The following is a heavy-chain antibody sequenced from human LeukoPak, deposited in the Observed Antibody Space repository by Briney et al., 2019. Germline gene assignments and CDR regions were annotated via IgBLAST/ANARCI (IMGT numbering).Heavy chain of an antibody. CDR2: IYPGDSHT. J-gene: IGHJ4*02. Sequence: GESLKISCKGSGYSFTSNWIAWVRQMPGKGLEWMGIIYPGDSHTRYSPSFQGQVTISADKSITTASLQWSSLKASDTAMYYCARRGYGDYPFDYWGQGTLVTVSS. D-gene: IGHD4-17*01. V-gene: IGHV5-51*01. CDR3: ARRGYGDYPFDY. CDR1: GYSFTSNW.